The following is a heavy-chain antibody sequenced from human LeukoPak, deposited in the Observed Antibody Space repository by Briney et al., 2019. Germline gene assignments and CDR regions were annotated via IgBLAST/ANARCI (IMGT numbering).Heavy chain of an antibody. J-gene: IGHJ4*02. D-gene: IGHD5-18*01. CDR3: ARVLKGYSSEIFDY. CDR1: GGSISSYY. Sequence: SETLSLTCTVSGGSISSYYWSWIRQPPGKGLEWIGYIYYSGSTNYNPSLKSRVTISVDTSKNQFSLTLSFVTAADTAVYYCARVLKGYSSEIFDYWGQGTLVTVSS. V-gene: IGHV4-59*01. CDR2: IYYSGST.